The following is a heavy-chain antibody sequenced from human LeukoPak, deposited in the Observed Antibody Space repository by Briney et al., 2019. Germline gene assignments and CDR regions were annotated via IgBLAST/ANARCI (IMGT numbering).Heavy chain of an antibody. CDR1: GFTFSSYG. V-gene: IGHV3-23*01. Sequence: SGGSLRLSCAASGFTFSSYGMSWVRQAPGKGLEWVSAISGSGGSTYYADSVKGRFTISRDNSKNTLYLRMNSLRAEDTAVYYCARDSTVTNWAAAYYYYYMDVWGKGTTVTVSS. CDR3: ARDSTVTNWAAAYYYYYMDV. D-gene: IGHD4-11*01. CDR2: ISGSGGST. J-gene: IGHJ6*03.